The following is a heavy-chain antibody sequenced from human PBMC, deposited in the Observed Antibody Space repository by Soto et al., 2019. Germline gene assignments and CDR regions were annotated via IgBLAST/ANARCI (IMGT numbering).Heavy chain of an antibody. Sequence: QVQLQESGPGLVKPSQTLSLTCTVSGGSISSGGYYWSWIRQHPGKGLEWIGYIYYSGSTYYNPSLKSRVTISVDQSKHQFSLKLSSVTAADTAVYYCARGVGIAARRIDYWGQGTLVTVSS. CDR3: ARGVGIAARRIDY. CDR1: GGSISSGGYY. D-gene: IGHD6-6*01. CDR2: IYYSGST. J-gene: IGHJ4*02. V-gene: IGHV4-31*03.